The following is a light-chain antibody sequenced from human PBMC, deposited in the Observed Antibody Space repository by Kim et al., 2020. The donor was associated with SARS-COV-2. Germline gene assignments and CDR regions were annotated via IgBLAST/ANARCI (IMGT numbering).Light chain of an antibody. J-gene: IGKJ5*01. CDR1: QDISNF. CDR3: QQYDNLPIT. Sequence: ASVGDRGTITCQASQDISNFLNWYQQKPGKAPKLLIYGASNLETGVPSRFSGSGSGTDYTFTISSLQPEDIATYYCQQYDNLPITFGQGTRLEIK. CDR2: GAS. V-gene: IGKV1-33*01.